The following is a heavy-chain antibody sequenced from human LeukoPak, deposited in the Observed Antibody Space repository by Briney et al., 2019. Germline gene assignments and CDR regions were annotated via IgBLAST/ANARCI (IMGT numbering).Heavy chain of an antibody. V-gene: IGHV4-34*01. Sequence: SETLSLTCAVYGGSFSGYYWSWIRQPPGKGLEWIGEINHSGSTNYNPSLKSRVTISVDTSKNQFSLKLSSVTAADTAVYYCTRDNGYYDHAFDIWGQGTMVTVSS. D-gene: IGHD3-3*01. J-gene: IGHJ3*02. CDR2: INHSGST. CDR3: TRDNGYYDHAFDI. CDR1: GGSFSGYY.